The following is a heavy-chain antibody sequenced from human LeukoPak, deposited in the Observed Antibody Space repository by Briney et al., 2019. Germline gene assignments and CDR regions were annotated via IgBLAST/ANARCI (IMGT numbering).Heavy chain of an antibody. CDR3: AHMTRFDSSGWLILSVGAFDI. J-gene: IGHJ3*02. V-gene: IGHV2-5*02. CDR2: IYWDDDK. D-gene: IGHD6-19*01. CDR1: GFSLSTSGVG. Sequence: SGPTLVKPTQTLTLTCTFSGFSLSTSGVGVGWIRQPPGKALEWLALIYWDDDKRYSPSLKSRLTITKDTSKNQVVLTMTNMDPVDTATYYCAHMTRFDSSGWLILSVGAFDIWGQGTMVTVSS.